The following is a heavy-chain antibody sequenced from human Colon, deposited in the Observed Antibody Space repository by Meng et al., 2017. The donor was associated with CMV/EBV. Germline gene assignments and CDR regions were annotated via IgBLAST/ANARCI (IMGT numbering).Heavy chain of an antibody. J-gene: IGHJ5*01. V-gene: IGHV1-2*02. CDR2: INPHSGDT. D-gene: IGHD2-2*01. Sequence: SVTVSCKSSGYPFIAYFIHWVRQAPGQGLEWMGWINPHSGDTNYAPRLQGRVTMTRDTTINTTYMELTSLRSDDTAVYYCTGTFGLIPAVLQSRTNKWLDPWGQGTLVTVSS. CDR3: TGTFGLIPAVLQSRTNKWLDP. CDR1: GYPFIAYF.